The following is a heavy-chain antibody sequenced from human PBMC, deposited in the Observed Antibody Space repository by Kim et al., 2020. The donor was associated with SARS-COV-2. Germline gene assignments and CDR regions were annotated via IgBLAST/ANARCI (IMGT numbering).Heavy chain of an antibody. V-gene: IGHV4-39*01. Sequence: YSTPSPKSRVTISVDTSKNQCSPKLSSVTAADTAVYYCARLDSTVTTFDYWGQGTLVTVSS. J-gene: IGHJ4*02. D-gene: IGHD4-17*01. CDR3: ARLDSTVTTFDY.